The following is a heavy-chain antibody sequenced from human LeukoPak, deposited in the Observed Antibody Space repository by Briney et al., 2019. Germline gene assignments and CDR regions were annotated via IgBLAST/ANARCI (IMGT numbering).Heavy chain of an antibody. D-gene: IGHD6-6*01. V-gene: IGHV1-69*13. J-gene: IGHJ4*02. CDR2: IIPIFGTA. CDR3: ARTPIAARPTYQTPADY. Sequence: SVKVSCKASGGTFSSYAISWVRQAPGQGLEWMGGIIPIFGTANYAQKFQGRVTITADESTSTAYMELSSLRSEDTAVYYCARTPIAARPTYQTPADYWGQGTLVTVSS. CDR1: GGTFSSYA.